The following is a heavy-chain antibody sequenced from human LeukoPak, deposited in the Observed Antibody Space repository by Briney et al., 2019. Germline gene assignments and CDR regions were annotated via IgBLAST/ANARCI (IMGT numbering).Heavy chain of an antibody. CDR1: GFTFSDYN. D-gene: IGHD6-6*01. J-gene: IGHJ4*02. CDR3: AKFEYSSSPGAFDY. CDR2: ISRSGSTK. Sequence: GGSLRLSCAASGFTFSDYNMRWIRQAPGKGLEWVSSISRSGSTKYYADSVKGRFTISRDNSKNTLYLQMNSLRAEDTAVYYCAKFEYSSSPGAFDYWGQGTLVTVSS. V-gene: IGHV3-11*04.